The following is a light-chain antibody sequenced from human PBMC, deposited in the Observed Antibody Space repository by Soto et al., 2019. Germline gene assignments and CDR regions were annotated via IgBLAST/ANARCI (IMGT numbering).Light chain of an antibody. J-gene: IGKJ1*01. V-gene: IGKV3-15*01. Sequence: EIVMTQSPATLSVSPGERATLSCRASQSVSSNLAWYQQKPGQAPRLLIYGASTRATGIPARVSGSGSGTEFTLTISSLQSEDFAVYYCQQYNSWPGTVGQGTLVDIK. CDR2: GAS. CDR1: QSVSSN. CDR3: QQYNSWPGT.